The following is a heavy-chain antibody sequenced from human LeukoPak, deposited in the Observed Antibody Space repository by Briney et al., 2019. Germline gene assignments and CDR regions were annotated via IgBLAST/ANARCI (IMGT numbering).Heavy chain of an antibody. V-gene: IGHV3-49*04. Sequence: GGSLRLSCTASGFTFGDYAMSWVRQAPGQGLECVGFIRNKAYGGTTEYAASVKGRFTISRDDSKSIAYLQMNSLRAEDTAVYYCARDSEPLTGDLFAFDIWGQGTMVTVSS. CDR3: ARDSEPLTGDLFAFDI. D-gene: IGHD3-9*01. CDR1: GFTFGDYA. CDR2: IRNKAYGGTT. J-gene: IGHJ3*02.